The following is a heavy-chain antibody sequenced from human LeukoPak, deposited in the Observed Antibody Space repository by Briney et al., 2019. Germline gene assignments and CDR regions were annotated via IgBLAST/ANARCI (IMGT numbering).Heavy chain of an antibody. CDR1: GFTFRSYN. CDR2: ISSSSSYI. CDR3: ARGASRADY. V-gene: IGHV3-21*01. Sequence: PGGSLRLSCAASGFTFRSYNMNWVRQAPGKGPEWVSSISSSSSYIYYADSVKGRFTISRDNAKNSPYLQMNSLRAEDTALYYCARGASRADYWGQGTLVTVSS. J-gene: IGHJ4*02.